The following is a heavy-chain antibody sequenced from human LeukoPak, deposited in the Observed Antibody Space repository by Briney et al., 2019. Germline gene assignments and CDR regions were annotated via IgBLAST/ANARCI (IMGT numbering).Heavy chain of an antibody. Sequence: SVKVSCKASGGTFSSYAISWVRQAPGQGHEWMGGIIPIFGTANYAQKFQGRVTITTDESTSTAYMELSSLRSEDTAVYYRANGYKKTTRDALDIWGQGTMVTVSS. CDR3: ANGYKKTTRDALDI. V-gene: IGHV1-69*05. D-gene: IGHD5-18*01. J-gene: IGHJ3*02. CDR2: IIPIFGTA. CDR1: GGTFSSYA.